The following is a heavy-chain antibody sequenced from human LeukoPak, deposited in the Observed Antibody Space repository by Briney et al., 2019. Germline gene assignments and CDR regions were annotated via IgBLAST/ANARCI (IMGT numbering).Heavy chain of an antibody. CDR3: ARHGYINYESFEDY. V-gene: IGHV5-10-1*01. CDR1: GYSFTSYW. Sequence: GESLKISCKGSGYSFTSYWISWVRQMPGKGLEWMGRIDPSDSYSNYSPSFQGHVTISADKSISTAYLQCGSLKASDTAMYYCARHGYINYESFEDYWGQGTLVTVSS. CDR2: IDPSDSYS. D-gene: IGHD4-11*01. J-gene: IGHJ4*02.